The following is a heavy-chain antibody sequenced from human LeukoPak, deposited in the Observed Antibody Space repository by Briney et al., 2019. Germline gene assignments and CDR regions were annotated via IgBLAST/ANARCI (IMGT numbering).Heavy chain of an antibody. J-gene: IGHJ4*02. CDR3: AKASSSGWYHPYFDY. D-gene: IGHD6-19*01. CDR1: GFTFSSYA. V-gene: IGHV3-23*01. CDR2: ISGSGGST. Sequence: GGSLRLSCAATGFTFSSYAMSWVRQAPGKGLEWVSAISGSGGSTYYADSVKGRFTISRDNSKNTLYLQMNSLRAEDTAVYYCAKASSSGWYHPYFDYWGQGTLVTVSS.